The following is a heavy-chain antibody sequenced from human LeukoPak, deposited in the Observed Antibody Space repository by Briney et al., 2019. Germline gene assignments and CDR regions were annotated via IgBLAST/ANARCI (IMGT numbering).Heavy chain of an antibody. Sequence: GGSLRLSCAASGFTFSDYYMSWIRQAPGEGLECVSYISSSGSTIYYADSVKGRYTISRDNSKNTLYLQMNSLRADDTAVYYCAKDWAIAGSYYCMDVWGKGTTVTISS. D-gene: IGHD2-2*01. J-gene: IGHJ6*03. CDR1: GFTFSDYY. V-gene: IGHV3-11*04. CDR3: AKDWAIAGSYYCMDV. CDR2: ISSSGSTI.